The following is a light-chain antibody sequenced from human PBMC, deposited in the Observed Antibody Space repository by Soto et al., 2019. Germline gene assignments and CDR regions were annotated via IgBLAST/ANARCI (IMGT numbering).Light chain of an antibody. V-gene: IGLV2-14*03. J-gene: IGLJ1*01. CDR1: SSDVGAYDY. Sequence: QSALTQPASVSGSPGQSITISCTGTSSDVGAYDYVSWYQQHPGEVPKLMIFDVSDRPSGVSNRCSGSKSGNTASQTISGLQAEDEADYYCSSFTTSTSYVFGTGTKLTVL. CDR2: DVS. CDR3: SSFTTSTSYV.